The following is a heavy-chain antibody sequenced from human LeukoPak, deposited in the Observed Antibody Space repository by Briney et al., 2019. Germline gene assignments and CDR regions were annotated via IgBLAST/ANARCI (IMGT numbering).Heavy chain of an antibody. J-gene: IGHJ4*02. CDR3: ARDRRYSYGYFAYFDY. D-gene: IGHD5-18*01. V-gene: IGHV3-21*01. CDR1: GFTFSSYA. Sequence: GGSLRLSCAASGFTFSSYAVSWVRQAPGKGLEWVSSISSSSSYIYYADSVKGRFTISRDNAKNSLYLQMNSLRAEDTAVYYCARDRRYSYGYFAYFDYWGQGTLVTVSS. CDR2: ISSSSSYI.